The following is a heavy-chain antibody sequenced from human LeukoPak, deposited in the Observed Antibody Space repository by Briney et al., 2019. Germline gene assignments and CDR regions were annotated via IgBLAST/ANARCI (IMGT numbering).Heavy chain of an antibody. V-gene: IGHV3-9*01. D-gene: IGHD6-19*01. CDR2: ISWNSGSI. CDR1: GFTFDDYA. Sequence: GGSLRLSCAASGFTFDDYAMHWVRQAPGKGLEWVSGISWNSGSIGYADSVKGRFTISRDNAKNSLYLQMNSLRAEDTALYYCAKSRFGGSGRDRWTAFDIWGQGTMVTVSS. CDR3: AKSRFGGSGRDRWTAFDI. J-gene: IGHJ3*02.